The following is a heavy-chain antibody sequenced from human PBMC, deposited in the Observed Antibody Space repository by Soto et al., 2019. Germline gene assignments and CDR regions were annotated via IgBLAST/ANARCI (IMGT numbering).Heavy chain of an antibody. J-gene: IGHJ4*02. D-gene: IGHD2-15*01. Sequence: GGSLRLSCAASGFTFSNYAMHWVRQAPGKGLEWVAIISFDGINRFYRDSVKGRFTISRDNSKNTLYLEMSSLRVEDTAVYFCAKDLAYCSGGNCYQNHGSDNWGQGTLVTVSS. CDR2: ISFDGINR. CDR1: GFTFSNYA. CDR3: AKDLAYCSGGNCYQNHGSDN. V-gene: IGHV3-30*18.